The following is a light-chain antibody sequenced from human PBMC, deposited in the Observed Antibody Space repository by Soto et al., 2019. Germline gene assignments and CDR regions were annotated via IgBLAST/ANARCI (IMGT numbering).Light chain of an antibody. V-gene: IGKV4-1*01. J-gene: IGKJ4*01. Sequence: DIVMTQSPDSLAVSLGERATINCKSSQSVLYSSSNRNCLAWYQQKPGQPPKLLISWASTRESGVPDRFSGRGSGKNSPPTNRTPRAKDVAVYYCKHYYDIPLTCGGGPKVEIK. CDR2: WAS. CDR1: QSVLYSSSNRNC. CDR3: KHYYDIPLT.